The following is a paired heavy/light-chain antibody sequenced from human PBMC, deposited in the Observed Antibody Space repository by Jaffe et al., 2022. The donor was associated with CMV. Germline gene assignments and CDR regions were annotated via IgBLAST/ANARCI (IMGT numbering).Heavy chain of an antibody. Sequence: QVQLQESGPGLVKPSETLSLTCTVSNDVTTDYYWSWIRQPPGKGLEWIGYIYHYGATSYNPSLESRVTMSIDTSKNQFSLKLRSVTPADTAVYYCARGANFWTGASGRIDPWGQGTLVTVS. CDR3: ARGANFWTGASGRIDP. CDR1: NDVTTDYY. V-gene: IGHV4-59*01. D-gene: IGHD3-3*01. CDR2: IYHYGAT. J-gene: IGHJ5*02.
Light chain of an antibody. V-gene: IGLV1-51*01. CDR1: SSNIGNNL. CDR2: AND. CDR3: GTWDTSLSVWV. Sequence: QSVLTQPPSVSAAPGQKVTISCSGSSSNIGNNLVSWYQQLPGTVPKLLIYANDKRPSGIPDRFSGSKSGTSATLGITGLQAGDEADYYCGTWDTSLSVWVFGGGTKLTVL. J-gene: IGLJ3*02.